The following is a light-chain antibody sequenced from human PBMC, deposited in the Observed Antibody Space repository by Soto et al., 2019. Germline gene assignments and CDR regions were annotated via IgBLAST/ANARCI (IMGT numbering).Light chain of an antibody. CDR2: ENN. J-gene: IGLJ1*01. Sequence: QSVLTQPPSVSAAPGQKVTISCSGSSSNIGNNYVSWYQQLAGTAPKLLIYENNKRPSGIPDRFSGSKSGTSATLGITGLQTGDEADYYCGTWDSSLSALYVFGTGTKVTVL. CDR1: SSNIGNNY. CDR3: GTWDSSLSALYV. V-gene: IGLV1-51*01.